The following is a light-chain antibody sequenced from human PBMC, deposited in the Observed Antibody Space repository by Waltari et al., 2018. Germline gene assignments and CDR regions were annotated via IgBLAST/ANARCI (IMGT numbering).Light chain of an antibody. J-gene: IGKJ1*01. Sequence: EIVLTQSPDTLSLSPGERATLSCRASQSVSNSYLAWYQQKPGQGPRLLIYGASSRATGLPDRFSGSGSGTDFTLTISRLEPEDFAVYYCQEYGSSRTFGQGTKVEIK. CDR2: GAS. V-gene: IGKV3-20*01. CDR3: QEYGSSRT. CDR1: QSVSNSY.